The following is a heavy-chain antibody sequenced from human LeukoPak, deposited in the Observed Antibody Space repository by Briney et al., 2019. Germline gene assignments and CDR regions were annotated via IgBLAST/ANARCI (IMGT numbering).Heavy chain of an antibody. D-gene: IGHD1-26*01. J-gene: IGHJ4*02. CDR2: IYPGDSDT. CDR3: ARALVGAATLSY. Sequence: GESLKISCKGSGYSFTTYWIAWVRQMPGKGLEWMGIIYPGDSDTRYSPSFQGQVTLSADKSISTAYLQWSSLKASDTAIYYCARALVGAATLSYWGQGTLVTVSS. V-gene: IGHV5-51*01. CDR1: GYSFTTYW.